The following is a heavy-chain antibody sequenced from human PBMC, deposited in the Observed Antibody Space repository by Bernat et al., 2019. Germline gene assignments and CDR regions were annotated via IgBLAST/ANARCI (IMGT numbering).Heavy chain of an antibody. CDR3: ARQTRADGWTFDY. V-gene: IGHV4-34*01. D-gene: IGHD2-2*03. CDR2: IYYSGTT. Sequence: QLQLQQWGAGLLKPSETLSLTCAVYGGSFSGYYWSWIRQPPGKGLEWIGSIYYSGTTYYNPSLKSRVTISVDTSKNQFSLKLSSVTAADTAVYYCARQTRADGWTFDYWGQGTLVTVSS. CDR1: GGSFSGYY. J-gene: IGHJ4*02.